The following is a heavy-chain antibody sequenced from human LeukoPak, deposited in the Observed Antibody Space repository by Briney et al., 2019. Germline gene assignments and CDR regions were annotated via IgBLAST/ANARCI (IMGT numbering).Heavy chain of an antibody. D-gene: IGHD2-2*02. CDR1: GYTFTGYY. CDR2: INPNSGGT. J-gene: IGHJ4*02. CDR3: ARDRPDRGYCSSTSCYRRARFDY. V-gene: IGHV1-2*02. Sequence: ASVKVSCKASGYTFTGYYMHWVRQAPGQGLEWMGWINPNSGGTNYAQKFQGRVTMTRDTSISTAYMELSRLRSDDTAVYYCARDRPDRGYCSSTSCYRRARFDYWGQGTLVTVSS.